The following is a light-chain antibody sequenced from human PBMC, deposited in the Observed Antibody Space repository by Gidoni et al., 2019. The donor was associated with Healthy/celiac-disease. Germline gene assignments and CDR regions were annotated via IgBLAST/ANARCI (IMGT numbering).Light chain of an antibody. Sequence: DIQMTQSPSSLSASVRDRVTITCQASQDISNYLNLYQQKPGKAPKLLIYDASKLETGVPSRFSGSGSGTDFTFTISSLQPEDIATYYCQQYDNLPLTFGGXTKVEIK. CDR1: QDISNY. V-gene: IGKV1-33*01. CDR2: DAS. CDR3: QQYDNLPLT. J-gene: IGKJ4*01.